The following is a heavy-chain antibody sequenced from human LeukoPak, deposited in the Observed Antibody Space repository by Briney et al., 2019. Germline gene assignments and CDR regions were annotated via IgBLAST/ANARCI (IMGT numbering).Heavy chain of an antibody. CDR1: GGSISSSSYY. V-gene: IGHV4-61*05. CDR2: IYYSGST. D-gene: IGHD6-19*01. CDR3: ARDLLLGGWFSKGAFDY. Sequence: SETLSLTCTVSGGSISSSSYYWGWIRQPPGKGLEWIGYIYYSGSTYYNPSLKSRVTISVDTSKNQFSLKLSSVTAADTAVYYCARDLLLGGWFSKGAFDYWGQGTLVTVSS. J-gene: IGHJ4*02.